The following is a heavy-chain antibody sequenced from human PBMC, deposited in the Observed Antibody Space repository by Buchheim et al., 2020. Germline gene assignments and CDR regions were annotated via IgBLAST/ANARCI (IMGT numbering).Heavy chain of an antibody. CDR3: TRSANFFRGMDV. CDR1: GFTFSSDW. Sequence: EERLVESGGGLGQPGGSLRLSCAASGFTFSSDWMHWVRQAPGKGLVWVSRINPDGSDTTYADSVKGRFTLSRDNGRNTLYLQMNSLRGEDTAIYYCTRSANFFRGMDVWGQGTT. D-gene: IGHD2-15*01. J-gene: IGHJ6*02. CDR2: INPDGSDT. V-gene: IGHV3-74*01.